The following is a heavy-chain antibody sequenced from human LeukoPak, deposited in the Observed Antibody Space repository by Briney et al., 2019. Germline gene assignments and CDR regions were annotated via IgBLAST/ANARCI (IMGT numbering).Heavy chain of an antibody. CDR2: ISSTSSTI. D-gene: IGHD3-10*01. Sequence: GGSLRLSCAASGFTFSSYSMNWVRQAPGKGLEWVSYISSTSSTIYYADSVKGRFTISRDNAKNSLYLQMNSLRAEDTAVYYCARQGALWFGEHDFMDVWGKGTTVTVSS. CDR3: ARQGALWFGEHDFMDV. J-gene: IGHJ6*03. CDR1: GFTFSSYS. V-gene: IGHV3-48*01.